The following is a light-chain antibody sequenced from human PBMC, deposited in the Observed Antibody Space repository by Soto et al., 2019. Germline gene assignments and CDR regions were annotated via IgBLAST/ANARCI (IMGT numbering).Light chain of an antibody. CDR1: QSVSSY. CDR2: DAS. Sequence: EIVLTQSPATLSLSPGERATLSCRASQSVSSYLAWYQQKPGQAPRLLIYDASNRATGIPARFRGSGSGTDFTLTISSLEPEDFAVYYCQQRSNWPYTFGLGTKLEIK. J-gene: IGKJ2*01. CDR3: QQRSNWPYT. V-gene: IGKV3-11*01.